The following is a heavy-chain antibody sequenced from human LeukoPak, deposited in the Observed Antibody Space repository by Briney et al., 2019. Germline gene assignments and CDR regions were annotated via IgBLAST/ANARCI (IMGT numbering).Heavy chain of an antibody. D-gene: IGHD1-14*01. V-gene: IGHV4-59*01. Sequence: SETLSLTCTVSGGSITNYYWTWIRQPPGKGLEWIGYIHYSGSTNYNPSLESRVTISVDTSKNQFSLKLSSVTAADTAVYYCARASITYYYYYYMGVWGKGTTVTASS. J-gene: IGHJ6*03. CDR3: ARASITYYYYYYMGV. CDR1: GGSITNYY. CDR2: IHYSGST.